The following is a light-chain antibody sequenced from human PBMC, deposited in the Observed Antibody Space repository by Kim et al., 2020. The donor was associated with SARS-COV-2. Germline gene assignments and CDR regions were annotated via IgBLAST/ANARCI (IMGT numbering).Light chain of an antibody. CDR3: QKYNSAPWT. J-gene: IGKJ1*01. CDR2: GAD. CDR1: QDIANS. Sequence: ASMGDGVTITCRASQDIANSLAWYQQKPGKVPHVLIYGADTLQSGVPSRFSGSGSGTEFTLTIGSLQTEDVATYYCQKYNSAPWTFGPGTKVDIK. V-gene: IGKV1-27*01.